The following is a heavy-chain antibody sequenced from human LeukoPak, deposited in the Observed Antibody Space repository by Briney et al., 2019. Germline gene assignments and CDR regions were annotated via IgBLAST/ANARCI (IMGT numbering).Heavy chain of an antibody. CDR3: APRVGGVQFDY. CDR1: GFTFSSYA. D-gene: IGHD3-16*01. V-gene: IGHV3-23*01. CDR2: ISGSGGST. Sequence: GSLRLSCAASGFTFSSYAMSWVRQAPGKGLEWVSAISGSGGSTYYADSVKGRFTTSRDNSKNTLYLQMNSLRAEDTAVYYCAPRVGGVQFDYWGQGTLVTVSS. J-gene: IGHJ4*02.